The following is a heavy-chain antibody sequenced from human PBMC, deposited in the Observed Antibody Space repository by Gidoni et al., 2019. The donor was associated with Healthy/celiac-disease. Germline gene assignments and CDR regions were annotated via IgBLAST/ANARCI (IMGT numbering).Heavy chain of an antibody. D-gene: IGHD3-10*01. CDR2: IIPIFGTA. CDR1: ARTSRSYA. Sequence: QVQLVPSGAEVTQPGSSVQVSCKASARTSRSYALSWVRQAHGQGLEWLGGIIPIFGTANYAQKFEGRVTSTADESTSTADRERSSLRAEDTAVYYWARDRGDGYNGPQGLCQHWGQGTRVNVSS. CDR3: ARDRGDGYNGPQGLCQH. J-gene: IGHJ1*01. V-gene: IGHV1-69*01.